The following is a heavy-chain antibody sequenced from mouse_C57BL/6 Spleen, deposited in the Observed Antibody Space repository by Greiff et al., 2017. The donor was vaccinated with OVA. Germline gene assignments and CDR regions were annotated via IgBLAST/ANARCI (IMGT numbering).Heavy chain of an antibody. CDR1: GFTFSSYA. V-gene: IGHV5-9-1*02. Sequence: EVQRVESGEGLVKPGGSLKLSCAASGFTFSSYAMSWVRQTPGKGLEWVAYISSGGDYIYYADTVKGRVTISRDNARNTRYLQMRSLKSEDTAMYYCTRGDWYFDVWGTGTTVTVSS. CDR2: ISSGGDYI. J-gene: IGHJ1*03. CDR3: TRGDWYFDV.